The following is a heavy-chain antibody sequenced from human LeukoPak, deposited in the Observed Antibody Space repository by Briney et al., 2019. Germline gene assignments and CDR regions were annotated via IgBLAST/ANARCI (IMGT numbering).Heavy chain of an antibody. CDR2: IYYSGST. V-gene: IGHV4-59*01. CDR3: ARVLSRGYYGYFDY. CDR1: GGSISSYY. D-gene: IGHD3-3*01. J-gene: IGHJ4*02. Sequence: TSETLSLTCTVSGGSISSYYWSWIRQPPGKGLEWIGYIYYSGSTNYNPSLKSRVTISVDTSKNQFSLKLSSVTAADTAVYYCARVLSRGYYGYFDYWGQGTLVTVSS.